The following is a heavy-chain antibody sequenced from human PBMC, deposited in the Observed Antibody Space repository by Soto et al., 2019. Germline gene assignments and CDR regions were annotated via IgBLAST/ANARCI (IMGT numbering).Heavy chain of an antibody. CDR1: GFSFSTYS. D-gene: IGHD1-1*01. J-gene: IGHJ6*02. Sequence: EVQLVESGGGLVMPGGSLRLSCIASGFSFSTYSMNWVRQAPGKGLEWVSSIRRSGDYTYYADSLKGRFTISRDNAKNSRSLQIIICRAEDTAVYYCARSTSLGGMDVWGQGTTVTVSS. CDR2: IRRSGDYT. CDR3: ARSTSLGGMDV. V-gene: IGHV3-21*01.